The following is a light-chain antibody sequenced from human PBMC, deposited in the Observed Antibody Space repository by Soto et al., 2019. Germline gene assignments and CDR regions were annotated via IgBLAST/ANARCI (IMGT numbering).Light chain of an antibody. CDR3: QQYNDWTPWT. Sequence: EIVMTQSPATLSVSPGERATLSCRASQSVSSNLAWYQQKPGQAPRLLIYGASTRATGIPARFSGSGSGTEFTLTISSLQSEDFALDYCQQYNDWTPWTFGQGTKVEIK. J-gene: IGKJ1*01. CDR2: GAS. V-gene: IGKV3-15*01. CDR1: QSVSSN.